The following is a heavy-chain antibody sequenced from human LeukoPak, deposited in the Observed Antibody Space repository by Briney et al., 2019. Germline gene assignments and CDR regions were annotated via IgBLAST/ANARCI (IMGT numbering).Heavy chain of an antibody. J-gene: IGHJ4*02. D-gene: IGHD4-17*01. CDR2: IYYSGST. V-gene: IGHV4-59*01. Sequence: SESLSLTCTVSGGSISSYYWSWIRQPPGKGLEWIGYIYYSGSTNYNPSLKSRVTISVDTSKNQFSLKLSSVTAADTAVYYCARENHDYGDFSFFDYWGQGTLVTVSS. CDR1: GGSISSYY. CDR3: ARENHDYGDFSFFDY.